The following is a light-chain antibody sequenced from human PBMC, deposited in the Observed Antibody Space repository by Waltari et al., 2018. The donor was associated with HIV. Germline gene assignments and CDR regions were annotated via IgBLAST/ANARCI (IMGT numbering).Light chain of an antibody. V-gene: IGLV2-14*01. CDR2: EVS. Sequence: QSALTQPASVSGSPGQSIPISCTGTSSAVGGYNSVSWYQQHPGKAPKLMIYEVSNRPSGVSNRFSGSKSGNTASLTISGLQAEDEADYYCSSYTSSSTPYVFGTGTKVTVL. J-gene: IGLJ1*01. CDR1: SSAVGGYNS. CDR3: SSYTSSSTPYV.